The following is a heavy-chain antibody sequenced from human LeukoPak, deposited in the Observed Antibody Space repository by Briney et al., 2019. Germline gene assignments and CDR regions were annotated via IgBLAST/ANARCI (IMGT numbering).Heavy chain of an antibody. Sequence: ASVKVSCKASGYTFTSYGISWVRQAPGQGLEWMGWISAYNGNTNYAQKFQGRVTMTTDTSTSTAYMELRSLRSDDTAVYYCARDFPSGGSCPLCWFDPWGQGTLVIVSS. CDR1: GYTFTSYG. CDR2: ISAYNGNT. V-gene: IGHV1-18*01. J-gene: IGHJ5*02. D-gene: IGHD2-15*01. CDR3: ARDFPSGGSCPLCWFDP.